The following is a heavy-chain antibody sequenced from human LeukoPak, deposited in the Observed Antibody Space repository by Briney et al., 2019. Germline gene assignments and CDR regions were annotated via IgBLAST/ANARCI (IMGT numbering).Heavy chain of an antibody. J-gene: IGHJ3*02. CDR3: AKDPRRILGSFEI. CDR2: ISGSSGNT. CDR1: GFTSNTYG. D-gene: IGHD2/OR15-2a*01. Sequence: GGSLRLSCAASGFTSNTYGMSWVRQAPGKGLEWVSAISGSSGNTYYADSVKGRFTISRDTSKNTLYLQMSSLRAEDTAVYYCAKDPRRILGSFEIWGQGTIVTVS. V-gene: IGHV3-23*01.